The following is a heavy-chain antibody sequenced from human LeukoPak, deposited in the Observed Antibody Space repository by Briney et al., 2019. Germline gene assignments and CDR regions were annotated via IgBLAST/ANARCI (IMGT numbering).Heavy chain of an antibody. CDR3: AREVGRYCSSTSCYDDAFDI. Sequence: PSETLSLTCTVSGGSISSGGYYWSWIRQHPGKGLEWIGYIYYSGSTYYSPSLKSRVTISVDTSKNQFSLKLSSVTAADTAVYYCAREVGRYCSSTSCYDDAFDIWGQGTMVTVSS. CDR2: IYYSGST. V-gene: IGHV4-31*03. CDR1: GGSISSGGYY. J-gene: IGHJ3*02. D-gene: IGHD2-2*01.